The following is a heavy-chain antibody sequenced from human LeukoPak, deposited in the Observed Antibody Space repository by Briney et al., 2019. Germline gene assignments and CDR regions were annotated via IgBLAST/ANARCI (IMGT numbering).Heavy chain of an antibody. CDR2: IKSKTDGGTT. CDR3: TTDQVEVGGWLNDY. J-gene: IGHJ4*02. Sequence: PGGSLRLSCAASGFTFSNAWMSWVRQAPGKGLEWVGRIKSKTDGGTTDYAAPVKGRFTISRDDSKNTLYLQINSLKTEDTAVYYCTTDQVEVGGWLNDYWGQGTLVTVSS. CDR1: GFTFSNAW. D-gene: IGHD6-19*01. V-gene: IGHV3-15*01.